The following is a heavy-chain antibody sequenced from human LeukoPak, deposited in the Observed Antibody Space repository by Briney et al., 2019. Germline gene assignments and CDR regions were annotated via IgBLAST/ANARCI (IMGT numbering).Heavy chain of an antibody. Sequence: GGSLRLSCAASGFIFSSYGMHWVRQAPGKGLEWVSIIRFDESASVYADSVKGRFTISRDNSKNTVYMQMTSLRVEDTGLYYCAKDQGYCTGGTCYLRDLEYWGQGILVTVSS. CDR3: AKDQGYCTGGTCYLRDLEY. J-gene: IGHJ4*02. D-gene: IGHD2-15*01. V-gene: IGHV3-30*02. CDR1: GFIFSSYG. CDR2: IRFDESAS.